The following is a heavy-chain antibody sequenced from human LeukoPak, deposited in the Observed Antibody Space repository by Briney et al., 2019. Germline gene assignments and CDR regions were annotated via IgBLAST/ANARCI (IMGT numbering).Heavy chain of an antibody. CDR1: GFTFSRFA. CDR3: ATPPGGLLWFGELRF. J-gene: IGHJ4*01. Sequence: PGGSLRLSCTASGFTFSRFALSWVRQAPGKGLEWVSAISGNGRDTYYADSVKGRADSVKGRFTISRDNSKNTLFLQINSLRVEDTAVYYCATPPGGLLWFGELRFWGHGTLVTVSS. D-gene: IGHD3-10*01. CDR2: ISGNGRDT. V-gene: IGHV3-23*01.